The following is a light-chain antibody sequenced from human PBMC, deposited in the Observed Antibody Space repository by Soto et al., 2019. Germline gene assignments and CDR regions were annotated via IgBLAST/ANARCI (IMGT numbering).Light chain of an antibody. CDR3: QLYGTSPRT. CDR2: RAS. CDR1: QTISSNY. V-gene: IGKV3-20*01. Sequence: EIVLAQSPGTLSLSPGERAILSCRASQTISSNYLAWYQQKPGQAPRLLIYRASSRATGIPDRFSGSGSGTDFTLTISRLEPEDFAVYFCQLYGTSPRTFGQGTKLEIK. J-gene: IGKJ2*01.